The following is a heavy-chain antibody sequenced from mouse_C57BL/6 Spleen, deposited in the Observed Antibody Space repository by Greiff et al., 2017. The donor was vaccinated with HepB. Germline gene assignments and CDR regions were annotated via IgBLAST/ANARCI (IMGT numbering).Heavy chain of an antibody. J-gene: IGHJ1*03. V-gene: IGHV1-80*01. CDR3: AREGGGSSSWYFDV. CDR1: GYAFSSYW. D-gene: IGHD1-1*01. CDR2: IYPGDGDT. Sequence: QVQLKESGAELVKPGASVKISCKASGYAFSSYWMNWVKQRPGKGLEWIGQIYPGDGDTNYNGKFKGKATLTADKSSSTAYMQLSSLTSEDSAVYFCAREGGGSSSWYFDVWGTGTTVTVSS.